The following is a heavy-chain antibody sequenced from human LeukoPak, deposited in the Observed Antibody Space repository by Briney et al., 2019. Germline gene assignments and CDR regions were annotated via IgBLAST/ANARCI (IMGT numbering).Heavy chain of an antibody. D-gene: IGHD5-12*01. CDR1: GGTFSSYA. J-gene: IGHJ4*02. CDR2: IIPIFGTA. CDR3: ARGDSGYDSYFDY. V-gene: IGHV1-69*01. Sequence: SVKVSCKASGGTFSSYAISWVRQAPGQGLEWMGGIIPIFGTANYAQKFQGRVTITADESTNTAYMELSSLRSEDTAVYYCARGDSGYDSYFDYWGQGTLVTVSS.